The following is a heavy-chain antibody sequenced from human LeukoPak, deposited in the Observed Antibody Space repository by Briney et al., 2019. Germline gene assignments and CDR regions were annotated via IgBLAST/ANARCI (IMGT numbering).Heavy chain of an antibody. J-gene: IGHJ3*02. CDR2: INHSGST. D-gene: IGHD3-22*01. CDR3: ARVSSRITMIVVVRDAFDI. Sequence: SETLSLTCAVYGGSFSGYYWSWIRQPPGKGLEWIGEINHSGSTNYNPSLKSRVTISVDTSKNQFSLKLSSVTAADTAVYYCARVSSRITMIVVVRDAFDIWGQGTMVTVSS. V-gene: IGHV4-34*01. CDR1: GGSFSGYY.